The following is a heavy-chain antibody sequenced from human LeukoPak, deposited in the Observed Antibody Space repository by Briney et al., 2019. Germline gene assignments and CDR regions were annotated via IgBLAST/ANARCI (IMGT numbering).Heavy chain of an antibody. D-gene: IGHD3-22*01. CDR1: GFTVSSNY. CDR3: ARVRDSSGYYY. J-gene: IGHJ4*02. V-gene: IGHV3-53*01. CDR2: INRGGST. Sequence: PGGSLSLSCAASGFTVSSNYMSWVRQAPGKGLEWVSLINRGGSTYYADSVKGRFTISRDNSKNALYLQMNSLRAEDTAVYYCARVRDSSGYYYWGQGTLVTVSS.